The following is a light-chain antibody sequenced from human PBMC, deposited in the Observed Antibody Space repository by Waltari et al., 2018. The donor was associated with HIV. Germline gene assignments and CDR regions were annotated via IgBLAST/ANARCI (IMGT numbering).Light chain of an antibody. CDR1: SSHIATNS. Sequence: QSVLTPPPSVSAAPGQKITIPCSGHSSHIATNSVAWYQQLPGKVPKLLIYDKSHRFPGVSDRFSGSQSGTSATLGISGLQTGDEADYYCGTWDDKLGGGVFGGGTKVTVL. J-gene: IGLJ2*01. CDR3: GTWDDKLGGGV. V-gene: IGLV1-51*01. CDR2: DKS.